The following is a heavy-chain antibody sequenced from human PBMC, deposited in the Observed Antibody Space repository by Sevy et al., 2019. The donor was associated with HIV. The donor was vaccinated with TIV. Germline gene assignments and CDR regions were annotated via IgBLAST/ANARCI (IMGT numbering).Heavy chain of an antibody. V-gene: IGHV3-23*01. CDR3: VERKLLRDYLYYMDV. CDR1: GFTFSNST. J-gene: IGHJ6*03. Sequence: GGSLRLSCVASGFTFSNSTMSWVRQAPGKGLQWVSFIRGSGDGIFYADSAKGRFTISRDNSKNTLYLQLNALRVEDTAVYYCVERKLLRDYLYYMDVWGKGTTVTVSS. CDR2: IRGSGDGI.